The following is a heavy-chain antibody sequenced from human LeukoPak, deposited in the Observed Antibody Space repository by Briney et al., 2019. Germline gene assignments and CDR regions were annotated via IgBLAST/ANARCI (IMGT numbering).Heavy chain of an antibody. V-gene: IGHV3-49*04. D-gene: IGHD3-10*01. CDR3: TRDEPYYYGSGSTYYYGMDV. J-gene: IGHJ6*04. CDR2: IRSKAYGGTT. CDR1: GFTFGDYA. Sequence: GGSLRLSCTASGFTFGDYAMSWVRQAPGKGLEWVGFIRSKAYGGTTEYAASVKGRFTISRDDSKSIAYLQMNSLKTEDTAVYYCTRDEPYYYGSGSTYYYGMDVWGKGTTVTVSS.